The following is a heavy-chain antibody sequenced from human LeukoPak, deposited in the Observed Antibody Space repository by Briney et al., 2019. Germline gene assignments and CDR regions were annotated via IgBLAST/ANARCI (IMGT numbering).Heavy chain of an antibody. D-gene: IGHD3-22*01. V-gene: IGHV3-21*01. CDR1: GFTFSSYS. Sequence: GGSLRLSCAASGFTFSSYSMNWVRQAPGKGLEWVSSISSISSYIYYADSVKGRFTISRDNAKNSLYLQMNSLRAEDTAVYYCTTDLGVYDSSGYLLEAVDYWGQGTLVTVSS. CDR2: ISSISSYI. CDR3: TTDLGVYDSSGYLLEAVDY. J-gene: IGHJ4*02.